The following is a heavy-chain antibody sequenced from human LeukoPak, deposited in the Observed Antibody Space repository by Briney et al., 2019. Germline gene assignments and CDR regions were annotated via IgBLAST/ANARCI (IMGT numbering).Heavy chain of an antibody. J-gene: IGHJ3*02. CDR3: ARDPSPGITIFGVVPSAFDI. Sequence: PGGSLRLSCAASGFTFSSYSMNWVRQAPGKGLEWVSYISISSSTIYYADSVKGRFTISRDNAKNSLYLQMNSLRAEDTAVYYCARDPSPGITIFGVVPSAFDIWGQGTMVTVSS. CDR1: GFTFSSYS. D-gene: IGHD3-3*01. CDR2: ISISSSTI. V-gene: IGHV3-48*01.